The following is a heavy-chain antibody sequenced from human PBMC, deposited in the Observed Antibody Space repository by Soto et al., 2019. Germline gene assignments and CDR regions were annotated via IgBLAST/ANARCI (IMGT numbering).Heavy chain of an antibody. CDR3: ARMNQLVPERNAFDI. V-gene: IGHV4-59*01. Sequence: SETLSLTCTVSGVSISSYYWTLIRQPPGKGLEWIGYVYYSWSTNYNPSLNNRVTMSVDTSKNQFSLKLNSVTAADTAVYYCARMNQLVPERNAFDIWGQGTMVTVSS. J-gene: IGHJ3*02. D-gene: IGHD1-1*01. CDR2: VYYSWST. CDR1: GVSISSYY.